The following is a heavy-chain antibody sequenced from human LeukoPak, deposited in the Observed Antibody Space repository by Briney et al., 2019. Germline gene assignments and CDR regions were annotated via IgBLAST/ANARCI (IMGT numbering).Heavy chain of an antibody. CDR2: INQDGSEM. CDR3: ARESYDSSGYRGHYFDY. CDR1: GFTFSNYW. V-gene: IGHV3-7*03. Sequence: GGSLRLSCAASGFTFSNYWMSWVRQAPGKGLEWLANINQDGSEMYYVDSVKGRFTISRDNSKNSLYLQINSLRADDTAVYYCARESYDSSGYRGHYFDYWGQGTLVTVSS. D-gene: IGHD3-22*01. J-gene: IGHJ4*02.